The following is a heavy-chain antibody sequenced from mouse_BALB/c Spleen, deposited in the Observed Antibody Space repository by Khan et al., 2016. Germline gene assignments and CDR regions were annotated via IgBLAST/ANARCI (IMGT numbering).Heavy chain of an antibody. D-gene: IGHD3-1*01. J-gene: IGHJ3*01. CDR3: ANSGYVY. CDR1: GYTFTSYW. Sequence: QVQLKQSGAELAKPGASVKMSCKASGYTFTSYWMHWVKQRPGQGLEWIGYINPSTGYTEYNQKFKDKATLTADKSSSTAYMQLSSLTSEDSAVYYCANSGYVYWGQGTVVTVSA. CDR2: INPSTGYT. V-gene: IGHV1-7*01.